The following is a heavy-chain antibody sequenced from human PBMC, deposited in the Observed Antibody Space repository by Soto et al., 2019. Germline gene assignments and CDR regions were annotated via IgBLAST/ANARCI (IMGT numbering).Heavy chain of an antibody. CDR2: IYYSGST. D-gene: IGHD2-15*01. CDR1: GGSISSGGYY. Sequence: SETLSLTCTVSGGSISSGGYYWSWIRQHPGKGLEWIGYIYYSGSTYYNPSLKSRVTISVDTSKNQFSLKLSSVTAADTAVYYCARGGAYCSGGSCYSTFGWFDPWGQGTLVTVSS. V-gene: IGHV4-31*03. J-gene: IGHJ5*02. CDR3: ARGGAYCSGGSCYSTFGWFDP.